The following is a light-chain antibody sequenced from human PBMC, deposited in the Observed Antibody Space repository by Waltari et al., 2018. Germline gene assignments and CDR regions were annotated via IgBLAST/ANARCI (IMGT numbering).Light chain of an antibody. Sequence: DIQMTQSPSSLSASVGDTVTNTCQPSQGIGNNLHWYQQKPGKAPKLLIYRASSLQSGIPSRFSGSGSGTDFTLTISSLQPEDFATYYCQQGYSYPFTFGPGTKLDIK. V-gene: IGKV1-16*01. J-gene: IGKJ3*01. CDR1: QGIGNN. CDR3: QQGYSYPFT. CDR2: RAS.